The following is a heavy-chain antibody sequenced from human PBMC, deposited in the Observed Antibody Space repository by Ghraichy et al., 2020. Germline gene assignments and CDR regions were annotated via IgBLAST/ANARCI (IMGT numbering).Heavy chain of an antibody. V-gene: IGHV3-73*01. D-gene: IGHD3-3*01. Sequence: GGSLRLSCAASGFTFSGSAMHWVRQASGKGLEWVGRIRSKANSYATAYAASVKGRFTISRDDSKNTAYLQMNSLKTEDTAVYYCTRQQDYDFWSGYYHFDYWGQGTLVTVSS. CDR2: IRSKANSYAT. CDR1: GFTFSGSA. J-gene: IGHJ4*02. CDR3: TRQQDYDFWSGYYHFDY.